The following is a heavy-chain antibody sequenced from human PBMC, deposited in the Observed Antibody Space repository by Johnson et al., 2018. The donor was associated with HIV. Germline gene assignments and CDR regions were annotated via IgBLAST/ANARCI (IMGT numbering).Heavy chain of an antibody. Sequence: VQLVESGGGVVQPGRSLRLSCAASGFTFSSYPMHWVRQAPGKGLEWVGVISYDGNSKYYGDSVKGRFTISRDNSKNTLYLQMNSLRAGDTAVYYCSRLPTGYSRDGFDIWGQGTMVTLSS. CDR2: ISYDGNSK. D-gene: IGHD5-18*01. CDR3: SRLPTGYSRDGFDI. J-gene: IGHJ3*02. V-gene: IGHV3-30*04. CDR1: GFTFSSYP.